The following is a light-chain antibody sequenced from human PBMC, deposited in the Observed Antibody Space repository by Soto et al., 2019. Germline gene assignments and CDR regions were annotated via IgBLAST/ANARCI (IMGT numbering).Light chain of an antibody. CDR1: QSIRNN. J-gene: IGKJ5*01. Sequence: EVVMTQSPATLSVSPGETATLSCRASQSIRNNLGWYQQRPGQAPRLLIYGASTRASGVPARFSGSGSGTEFTLTIASLQSEDSAVYFCQQYNNWPPITFGQGTRLEIK. V-gene: IGKV3-15*01. CDR3: QQYNNWPPIT. CDR2: GAS.